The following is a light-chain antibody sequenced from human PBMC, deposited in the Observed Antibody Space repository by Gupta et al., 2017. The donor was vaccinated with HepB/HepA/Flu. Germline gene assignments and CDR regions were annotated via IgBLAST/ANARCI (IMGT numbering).Light chain of an antibody. Sequence: QSVLTQPPSLSAAPGQRLTISCTGSSSNIGAGYDVHWYQQRPGTAPKLLIYGNSKRPSGVPDRFSGSKSGTAASLAITGLQAEDEADYYCQSYDSSLRVVFGGGTKLTVL. V-gene: IGLV1-40*01. CDR1: SSNIGAGYD. J-gene: IGLJ2*01. CDR3: QSYDSSLRVV. CDR2: GNS.